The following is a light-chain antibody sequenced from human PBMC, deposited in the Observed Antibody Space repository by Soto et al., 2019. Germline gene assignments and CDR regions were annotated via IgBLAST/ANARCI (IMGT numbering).Light chain of an antibody. J-gene: IGKJ2*01. CDR1: QSISSY. Sequence: DIQMTQSPSSLSASVGDRVTITFRSSQSISSYLNWYQQKPGKAPTLLIYAASSLQSGVPSRFSGSGSGTDCTLTISSLQPEALATYCGPQSYSTPPNTFGQGTQLEIK. CDR3: PQSYSTPPNT. CDR2: AAS. V-gene: IGKV1-39*01.